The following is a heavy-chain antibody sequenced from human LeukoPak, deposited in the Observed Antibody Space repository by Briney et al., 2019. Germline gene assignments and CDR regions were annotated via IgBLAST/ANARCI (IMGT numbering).Heavy chain of an antibody. Sequence: SETLSLTCTVSGGSISSYYWSWIRQPPGKGLEWIGYIYYSGSTNYNPSLKSRVTILVDTSKNQFSLKLSSVTAVDTAMYYCASIGYSSSPYYYYYYGMDVWGQETTVTVSS. J-gene: IGHJ6*02. CDR3: ASIGYSSSPYYYYYYGMDV. CDR1: GGSISSYY. V-gene: IGHV4-59*01. CDR2: IYYSGST. D-gene: IGHD6-13*01.